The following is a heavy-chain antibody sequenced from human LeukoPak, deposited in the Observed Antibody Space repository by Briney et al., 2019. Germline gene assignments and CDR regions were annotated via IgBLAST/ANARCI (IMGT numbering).Heavy chain of an antibody. D-gene: IGHD7-27*01. Sequence: PSETLSLTCTVSGGSISSSSSYWGWIRQPPGKGLEWIGSIYYSGNTYYNPSLKSRVTISVDTSKNQFSLKLSSVTAADTAVYYCARRTKSWGSSDYWGQGTLVTVSS. V-gene: IGHV4-39*01. CDR2: IYYSGNT. CDR3: ARRTKSWGSSDY. CDR1: GGSISSSSSY. J-gene: IGHJ4*02.